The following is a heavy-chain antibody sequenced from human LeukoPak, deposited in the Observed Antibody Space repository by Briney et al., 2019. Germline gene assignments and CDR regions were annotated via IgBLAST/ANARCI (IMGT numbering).Heavy chain of an antibody. J-gene: IGHJ4*02. CDR3: ARGRIPPKRYFDY. CDR2: INHSGST. CDR1: GGSFSGYY. Sequence: SETLSLTCAVYGGSFSGYYWSWIRQPPGKGLEWIGEINHSGSTNYNPSLKSRVTISVDTSKNQFSLKLSSVTAADTAVYYCARGRIPPKRYFDYWGQGTLVTVSS. V-gene: IGHV4-34*01.